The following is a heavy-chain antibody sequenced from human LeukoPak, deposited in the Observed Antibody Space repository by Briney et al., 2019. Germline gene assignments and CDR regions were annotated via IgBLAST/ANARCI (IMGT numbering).Heavy chain of an antibody. Sequence: LGGSLRLSCAASGFSVSNNYVNWVRQAPGKGLEWVAVIYTSGTTKAADSVKGRFTISRDNSKNTVFLQMNGLRPEDTAVYYCAKDMGIDPWGQGTLVTVFS. D-gene: IGHD2-15*01. J-gene: IGHJ5*02. CDR1: GFSVSNNY. CDR3: AKDMGIDP. CDR2: IYTSGTT. V-gene: IGHV3-66*01.